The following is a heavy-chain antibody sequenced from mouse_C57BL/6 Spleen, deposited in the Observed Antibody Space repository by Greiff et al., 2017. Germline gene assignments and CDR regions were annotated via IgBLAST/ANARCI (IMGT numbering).Heavy chain of an antibody. Sequence: SGPELVKPGASVKMSCKASGYTFTDYNMHWVKQSHGKSLEWIGYINPNNGGTSYNQKFKGKATLTVNKSSSTAYMELRSLTSEDSAVYYCARSGDYDAGFAYWGQGTLVTVSA. V-gene: IGHV1-22*01. CDR1: GYTFTDYN. J-gene: IGHJ3*01. D-gene: IGHD2-4*01. CDR2: INPNNGGT. CDR3: ARSGDYDAGFAY.